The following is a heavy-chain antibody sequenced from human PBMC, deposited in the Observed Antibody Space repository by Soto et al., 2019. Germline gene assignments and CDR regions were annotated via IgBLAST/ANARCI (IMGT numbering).Heavy chain of an antibody. D-gene: IGHD3-10*02. CDR3: ARVCSESYYYCDD. J-gene: IGHJ4*02. CDR2: IYHSGST. V-gene: IGHV4-4*02. CDR1: GGSISSSNW. Sequence: QVQLQESGPGLVKPSGNLSLTCAVSGGSISSSNWWIWVRQPPGKGLEWMGEIYHSGSTNYNPSLKSRVTVSVDKSNNQFSLELSSVTAADKAVYYCARVCSESYYYCDDWGQGNLVTVSS.